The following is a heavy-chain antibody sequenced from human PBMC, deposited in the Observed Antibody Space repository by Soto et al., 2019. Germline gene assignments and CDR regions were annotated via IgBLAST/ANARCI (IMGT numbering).Heavy chain of an antibody. CDR3: ARGPLP. CDR1: GFTFSTNW. V-gene: IGHV3-7*01. CDR2: INQDGSEK. Sequence: PGGSLRLSCAASGFTFSTNWMGWVRQAPGRGLQWVANINQDGSEKYYVDSVKGRFTISRDNAKNSLYLQMNSLRAEDTAVYYCARGPLPWGQGNLVTVSS. J-gene: IGHJ5*01.